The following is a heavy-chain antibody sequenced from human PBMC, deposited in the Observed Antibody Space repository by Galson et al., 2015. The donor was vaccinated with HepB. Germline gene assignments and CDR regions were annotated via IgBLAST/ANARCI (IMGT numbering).Heavy chain of an antibody. Sequence: SLRLSCAASGFTFSSYWTSWVRQAPGKGLEWVANIKQDGSEKNYVDSVKGRFTISRDDAKNLLYLQMNSLRDEDTAVYYCARGASNFEYWGQGTRVTVSS. CDR1: GFTFSSYW. V-gene: IGHV3-7*04. CDR3: ARGASNFEY. J-gene: IGHJ4*02. CDR2: IKQDGSEK.